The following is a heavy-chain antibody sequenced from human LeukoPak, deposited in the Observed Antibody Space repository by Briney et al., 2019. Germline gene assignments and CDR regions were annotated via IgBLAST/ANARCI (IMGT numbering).Heavy chain of an antibody. J-gene: IGHJ4*02. CDR3: AREAGTYSSSWYD. D-gene: IGHD6-13*01. CDR2: ISSSSSYI. CDR1: GFTFSSYS. V-gene: IGHV3-21*01. Sequence: PGGSLRLSCAASGFTFSSYSMNWVRQAPGKGLEWVSSISSSSSYIYYADPVKGRFTISRDNAKNSLYLQMNSLRAEDTAVYYCAREAGTYSSSWYDWGQGTLVTVSS.